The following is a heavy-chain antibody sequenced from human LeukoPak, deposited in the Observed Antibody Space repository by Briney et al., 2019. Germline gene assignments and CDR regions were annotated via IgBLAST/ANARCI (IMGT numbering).Heavy chain of an antibody. V-gene: IGHV4-4*07. D-gene: IGHD6-19*01. CDR1: VGSISSYY. Sequence: SETLSLTCTVSVGSISSYYWSWIRQPAGKGLEWIGRIYTSGSTNYNPSLKSRVTMSVDTSKNQFSLKLSSVTAADTAVYYCAREISLTGYSGGLGFNYWGQGILVSVSS. J-gene: IGHJ4*02. CDR2: IYTSGST. CDR3: AREISLTGYSGGLGFNY.